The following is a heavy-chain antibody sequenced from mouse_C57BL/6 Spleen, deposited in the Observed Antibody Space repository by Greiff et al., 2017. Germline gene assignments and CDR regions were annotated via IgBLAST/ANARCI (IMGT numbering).Heavy chain of an antibody. J-gene: IGHJ3*01. V-gene: IGHV2-2*01. Sequence: VKLVESGPGLVQPSQSLSITCTVSGFSLTSYGVHWVRQSPGKGLEWLGVIWSGGSTDYNAAFISRLSISKDNSKSQVFFKMNSLQADDTAIYYCARKEGGGAWFAYWGQGTLVTVSA. CDR3: ARKEGGGAWFAY. CDR1: GFSLTSYG. CDR2: IWSGGST.